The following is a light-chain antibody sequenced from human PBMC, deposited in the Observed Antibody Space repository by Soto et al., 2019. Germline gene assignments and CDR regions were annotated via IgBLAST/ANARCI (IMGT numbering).Light chain of an antibody. CDR3: SSYTSSGTLVV. V-gene: IGLV2-14*01. J-gene: IGLJ2*01. CDR1: SSDVGGYNY. CDR2: EVS. Sequence: QSVLTQPASVSGYPGQSITISCTGTSSDVGGYNYVSWYQQHPGKAPKFMIYEVSNRPSGVSNRFSGSKSGNTASLTISGLQAEDEADYYCSSYTSSGTLVVFGGGTKVTVL.